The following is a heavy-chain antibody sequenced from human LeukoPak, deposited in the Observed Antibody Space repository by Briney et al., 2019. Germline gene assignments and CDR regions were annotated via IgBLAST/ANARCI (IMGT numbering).Heavy chain of an antibody. J-gene: IGHJ4*02. CDR1: GFTFSSYS. V-gene: IGHV3-21*01. D-gene: IGHD5-18*01. CDR3: AKTSGGYSYGYFDC. Sequence: GVSLRLSCAASGFTFSSYSMNWVRQAPGKGLEWVSSISSSSSYIYYAASVKGRFTISRDNAKNSLYLQMNSLRAEDTAVYYCAKTSGGYSYGYFDCWGQGTLVTVSS. CDR2: ISSSSSYI.